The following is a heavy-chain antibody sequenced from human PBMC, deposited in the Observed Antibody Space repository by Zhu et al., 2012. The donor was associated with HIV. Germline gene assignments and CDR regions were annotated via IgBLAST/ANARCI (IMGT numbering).Heavy chain of an antibody. CDR3: ARQVQYQLLDY. V-gene: IGHV4-38-2*01. CDR1: GNSISSGYY. Sequence: QAQLQESGPGLVKPSETLSLTCAVSGNSISSGYYWGWIRQPPGKGLEWIGSIHRGGSTYHNPSLKSRVTLSVDTSKNQFSLRLSSLTAADTAVYYCARQVQYQLLDYWGQGTLVTVSS. CDR2: IHRGGST. J-gene: IGHJ4*02. D-gene: IGHD2-2*01.